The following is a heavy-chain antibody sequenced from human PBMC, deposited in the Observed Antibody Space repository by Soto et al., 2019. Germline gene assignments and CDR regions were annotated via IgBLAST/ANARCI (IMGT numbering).Heavy chain of an antibody. Sequence: SVKVSCKASGFTFISSAVQWVRQARGQRLEWIGWIVVGSGNTNYAQKFQERVTISRDLSTSTAYMELSSLRSEDMAVYYCAADYYDTTDYYYDYWGQGTLVTVSS. CDR3: AADYYDTTDYYYDY. D-gene: IGHD3-22*01. CDR2: IVVGSGNT. J-gene: IGHJ4*02. CDR1: GFTFISSA. V-gene: IGHV1-58*01.